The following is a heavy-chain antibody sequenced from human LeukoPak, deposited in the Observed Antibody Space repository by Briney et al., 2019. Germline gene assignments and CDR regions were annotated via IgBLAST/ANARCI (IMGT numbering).Heavy chain of an antibody. V-gene: IGHV4-59*01. J-gene: IGHJ6*03. CDR2: IYYSGST. D-gene: IGHD4-11*01. CDR3: ARESHYSNYYYYYMNV. Sequence: PSETLSLTCTVSGGSISSYYWSWIRQPPGKGREYIGYIYYSGSTNYNPSLKSRVTISVDTSKNQFSLKLSSVTAADTAVYYCARESHYSNYYYYYMNVWGKGTTVTVSS. CDR1: GGSISSYY.